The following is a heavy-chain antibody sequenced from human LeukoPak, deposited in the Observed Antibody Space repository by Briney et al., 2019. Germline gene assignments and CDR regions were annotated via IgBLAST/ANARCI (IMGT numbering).Heavy chain of an antibody. D-gene: IGHD5-12*01. CDR2: IYYSGST. CDR3: ARAPPVAKVYFDY. J-gene: IGHJ4*02. CDR1: GGSIGSGGYY. Sequence: PSETLSLTCTVSGGSIGSGGYYWSWIRQHPGKGLEWIGYIYYSGSTYYSPSLKSRVTISVDTSKNQFSLKLSSVTAADTAVYYCARAPPVAKVYFDYWGQGTLVTVSS. V-gene: IGHV4-31*03.